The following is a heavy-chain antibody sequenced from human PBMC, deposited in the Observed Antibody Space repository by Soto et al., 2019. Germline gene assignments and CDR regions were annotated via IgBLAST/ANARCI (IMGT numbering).Heavy chain of an antibody. CDR1: GFTFSSYG. D-gene: IGHD6-6*01. Sequence: QVQLVESGGGVVQPGRSLRLSCAASGFTFSSYGMHWVRQAPGKGLEWVAVISYDGSNKYYADSVKGRFTISRDNSKNTLYLQMNSLRAEDTAVYYCAKDPSSSQLVFYWGQGTLVTVSS. CDR2: ISYDGSNK. CDR3: AKDPSSSQLVFY. V-gene: IGHV3-30*18. J-gene: IGHJ4*02.